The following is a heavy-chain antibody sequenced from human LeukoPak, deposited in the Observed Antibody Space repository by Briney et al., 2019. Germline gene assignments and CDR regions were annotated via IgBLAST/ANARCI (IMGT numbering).Heavy chain of an antibody. V-gene: IGHV3-21*01. Sequence: GGSLRLSCAASGFTFSSYSMNWVRQAPGKGLEWVSSISSSSSYISYADSVKGRFTISRDNAKNSLYLQMNSLRAEDTAVYYCARSLWFGESGYFDYWGQGTLVTVSS. J-gene: IGHJ4*02. CDR3: ARSLWFGESGYFDY. CDR1: GFTFSSYS. CDR2: ISSSSSYI. D-gene: IGHD3-10*01.